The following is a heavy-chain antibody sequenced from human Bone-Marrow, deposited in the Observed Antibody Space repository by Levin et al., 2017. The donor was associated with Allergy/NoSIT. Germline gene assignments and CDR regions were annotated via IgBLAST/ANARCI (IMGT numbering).Heavy chain of an antibody. V-gene: IGHV1-69*01. CDR1: GGTFSSYA. CDR3: ARDSTVTDAYYYYYYYMDV. Sequence: KISCKASGGTFSSYAISWVRQAPGQGLEWMGGIIPIFGTANYAQKFQGRVTITADESTSTAYMELSSLRSEDTAVYYCARDSTVTDAYYYYYYYMDVWGKGTTVTVSS. CDR2: IIPIFGTA. D-gene: IGHD4-17*01. J-gene: IGHJ6*03.